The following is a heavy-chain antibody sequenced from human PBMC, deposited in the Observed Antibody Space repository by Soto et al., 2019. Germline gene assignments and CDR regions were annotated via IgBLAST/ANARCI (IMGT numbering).Heavy chain of an antibody. CDR3: ARAKWLTTQVDY. V-gene: IGHV1-18*04. Sequence: ASVKVSCKAPGYTFTSYGISWVRQAPGQGLEWMGWISAYNGNTNYAQKLQGRVTMTTDTSTSTAYMELRSLRSDDTAVYYCARAKWLTTQVDYWGQGTLVTVSS. J-gene: IGHJ4*02. CDR2: ISAYNGNT. D-gene: IGHD5-12*01. CDR1: GYTFTSYG.